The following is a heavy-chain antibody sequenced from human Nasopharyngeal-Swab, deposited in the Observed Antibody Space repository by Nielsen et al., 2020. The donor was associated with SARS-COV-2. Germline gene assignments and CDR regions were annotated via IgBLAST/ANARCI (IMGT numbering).Heavy chain of an antibody. Sequence: ASVKVSCKASGYTFTSYGITCVRQAPGQGLEWMGWISGYNGNTKYAQKLQGRVTMTTDTSTSTAYMELRSLRSDDTAVYYCAKDGVAARPDWFDPWGQGTLVTVSS. J-gene: IGHJ5*02. D-gene: IGHD6-6*01. CDR2: ISGYNGNT. V-gene: IGHV1-18*04. CDR1: GYTFTSYG. CDR3: AKDGVAARPDWFDP.